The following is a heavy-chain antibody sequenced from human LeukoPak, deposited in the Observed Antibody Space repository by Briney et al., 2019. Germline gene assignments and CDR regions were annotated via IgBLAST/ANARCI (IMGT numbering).Heavy chain of an antibody. Sequence: PLETLSLTCSVSGGSISGYYWSWIRQPPGKGLEWIGYIYYSGSTNYNPPLKSRVTISVDMSRNQFSLKLNSVTAADTAVYYCARDVVDSRGYNWFDPWGQGTLVTVSS. CDR1: GGSISGYY. V-gene: IGHV4-59*01. D-gene: IGHD3-22*01. J-gene: IGHJ5*02. CDR3: ARDVVDSRGYNWFDP. CDR2: IYYSGST.